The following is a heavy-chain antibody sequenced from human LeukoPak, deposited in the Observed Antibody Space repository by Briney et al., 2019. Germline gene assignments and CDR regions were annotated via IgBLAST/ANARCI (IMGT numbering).Heavy chain of an antibody. V-gene: IGHV3-30*18. CDR1: GFTFSSYG. J-gene: IGHJ4*02. Sequence: GGSLRLSCAASGFTFSSYGMHWVRQAPGKGLEWVAVISYDGSNKYYADSVKGRFTISRDNSKNTLYLQMNSLRGEDTAVYYCAKVKQVAGTWYYFDYWGQGTLVTVSS. D-gene: IGHD6-19*01. CDR3: AKVKQVAGTWYYFDY. CDR2: ISYDGSNK.